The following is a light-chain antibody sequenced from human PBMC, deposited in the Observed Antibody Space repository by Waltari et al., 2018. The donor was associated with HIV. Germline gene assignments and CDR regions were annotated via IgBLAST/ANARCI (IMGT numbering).Light chain of an antibody. V-gene: IGLV1-47*01. J-gene: IGLJ2*01. CDR3: AAWDDSLSGLV. CDR2: RND. Sequence: QSVLTQPPSTSGTPGQRVTISCSGSTSNIGRNYVYWYQQFPGKTPKLLIYRNDQRPSVVAVRVSGSRSGTSASLAISGLRSEDEADYYCAAWDDSLSGLVFGGGTKLTVL. CDR1: TSNIGRNY.